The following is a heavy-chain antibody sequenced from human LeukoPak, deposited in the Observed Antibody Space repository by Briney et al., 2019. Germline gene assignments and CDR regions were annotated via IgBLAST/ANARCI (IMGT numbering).Heavy chain of an antibody. CDR2: IYYGGST. J-gene: IGHJ3*02. D-gene: IGHD4-17*01. CDR3: ARPQDYGDGAFDI. V-gene: IGHV4-59*08. Sequence: SETLSLTCTVSGGSISSYYWSWIRQPPGKGLEWIGYIYYGGSTNYNPSLKSRVTISVDTSKNQFSLKLSSVTAADTAVYYCARPQDYGDGAFDIWGQGTMVTVSS. CDR1: GGSISSYY.